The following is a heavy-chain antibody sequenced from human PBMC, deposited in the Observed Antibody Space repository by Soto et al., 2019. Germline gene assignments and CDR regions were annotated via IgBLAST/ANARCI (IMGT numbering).Heavy chain of an antibody. J-gene: IGHJ4*02. Sequence: TLSLTCAVSGGSISSGGYSWSWIRQPPGKGLEWIGYIYHSGSTYYNPSLKSRVTISVDRSKNQFSLKLSSVTAADTAVYYCARAAAAPKVYYFDYWGRGTLVTVS. CDR1: GGSISSGGYS. CDR2: IYHSGST. CDR3: ARAAAAPKVYYFDY. D-gene: IGHD6-13*01. V-gene: IGHV4-30-2*01.